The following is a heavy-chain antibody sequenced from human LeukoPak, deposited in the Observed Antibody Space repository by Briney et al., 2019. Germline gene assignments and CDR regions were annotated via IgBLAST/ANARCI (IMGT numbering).Heavy chain of an antibody. CDR1: GGTFSSYA. Sequence: GSSVKVSCKASGGTFSSYAISWVRQAPGQGLEWMGGIIPIFGTANYAQKLQGRVTITTDESTSTAYMELSSLRSEDTAVYYCARGRVSRPDNWFDPWGQGTLVTVSS. J-gene: IGHJ5*02. D-gene: IGHD5/OR15-5a*01. CDR3: ARGRVSRPDNWFDP. V-gene: IGHV1-69*05. CDR2: IIPIFGTA.